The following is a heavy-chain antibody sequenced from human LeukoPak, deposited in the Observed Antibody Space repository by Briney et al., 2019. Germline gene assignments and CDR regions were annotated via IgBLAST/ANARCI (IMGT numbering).Heavy chain of an antibody. J-gene: IGHJ1*01. CDR2: IYSGGST. CDR3: AKEGTAATNPNYFQH. CDR1: GFTVSSNY. Sequence: GGSLRLSCAASGFTVSSNYMSWVRQAPGKGLEWVSVIYSGGSTYYADSVKGRFTISRDNSKNSLYLQMNSLRVEDTGFHYCAKEGTAATNPNYFQHWGQGTLVTVSS. D-gene: IGHD6-13*01. V-gene: IGHV3-53*05.